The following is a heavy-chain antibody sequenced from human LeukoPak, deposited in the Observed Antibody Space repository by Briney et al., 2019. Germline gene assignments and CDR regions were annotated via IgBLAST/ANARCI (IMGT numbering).Heavy chain of an antibody. CDR1: GYTFTSYC. CDR2: INPSGGST. CDR3: ARDRPYGSGTRGGVYYYMDV. J-gene: IGHJ6*03. Sequence: GASVKVSCKASGYTFTSYCMHWVRQAPGQGLEWMGIINPSGGSTSYAQKFQGRVTMTRDTSTSTVYMELSSLRSEDTAVYYCARDRPYGSGTRGGVYYYMDVWGKGTTVTASS. D-gene: IGHD3-10*01. V-gene: IGHV1-46*01.